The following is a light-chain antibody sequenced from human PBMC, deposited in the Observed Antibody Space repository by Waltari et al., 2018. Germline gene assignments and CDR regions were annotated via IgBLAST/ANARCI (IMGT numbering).Light chain of an antibody. CDR2: DPS. CDR3: QQYNSYPWT. J-gene: IGKJ1*01. V-gene: IGKV1-5*01. Sequence: DIQMTQSPSTLSASVGDRVTITCRASQGLGSWWAWYQQKPGKAPKVLIYDPSNLESGVPSRFSGSGSGTEFTLTISSLQADDFASYYCQQYNSYPWTFGQGTKVEIK. CDR1: QGLGSW.